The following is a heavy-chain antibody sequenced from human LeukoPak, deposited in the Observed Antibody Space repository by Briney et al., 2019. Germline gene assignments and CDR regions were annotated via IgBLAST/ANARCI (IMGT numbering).Heavy chain of an antibody. CDR1: GFSFSSYA. V-gene: IGHV3-23*01. CDR2: ISGSGGST. CDR3: AKAKRTTVTTRGDY. Sequence: GGSLRLSCAASGFSFSSYAMSWVRQAPGKGLEWVSAISGSGGSTYYADSVKGRFTISRDNSKNTLYLQMNSLRAEDTAVYYCAKAKRTTVTTRGDYWGQGTLVTVSS. D-gene: IGHD4-17*01. J-gene: IGHJ4*02.